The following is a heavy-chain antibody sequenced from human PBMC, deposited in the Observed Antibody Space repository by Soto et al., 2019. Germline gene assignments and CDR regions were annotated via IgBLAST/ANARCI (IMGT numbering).Heavy chain of an antibody. V-gene: IGHV3-23*01. Sequence: GGSLRLSCAASGFTFSSYAMSWVRQAPGKGLEWVSAISGSGGSTYYADSVKGRFTISRDNSKNTLYLQMNSLRAEDTAVYYCAKDASPYSSSWYFLDYYYYMDVWGKGTTVTVSS. J-gene: IGHJ6*03. CDR2: ISGSGGST. CDR1: GFTFSSYA. D-gene: IGHD6-13*01. CDR3: AKDASPYSSSWYFLDYYYYMDV.